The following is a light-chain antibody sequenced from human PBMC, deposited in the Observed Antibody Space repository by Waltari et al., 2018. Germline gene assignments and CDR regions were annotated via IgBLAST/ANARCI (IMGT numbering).Light chain of an antibody. J-gene: IGKJ4*01. Sequence: EIVVTQSPATLSVSPGERVTLSCRSSQNVGTSLAWYQQKPGQTPRLLIFGAYSRASGVPGRFSGSGSGTDFTLAISSLQSEEFAVYYCQQYEDWPRHSFGGGTKVQIE. CDR1: QNVGTS. CDR2: GAY. CDR3: QQYEDWPRHS. V-gene: IGKV3-15*01.